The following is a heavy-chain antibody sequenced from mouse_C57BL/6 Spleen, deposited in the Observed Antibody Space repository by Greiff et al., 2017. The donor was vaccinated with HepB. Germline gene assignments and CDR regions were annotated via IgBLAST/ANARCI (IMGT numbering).Heavy chain of an antibody. D-gene: IGHD2-4*01. J-gene: IGHJ3*01. CDR2: ISSGGSYT. V-gene: IGHV5-6*01. CDR1: GFTFSSYG. Sequence: EVQVVESGGDLVKPGGSLKLSCAASGFTFSSYGMSWVRQTPDKRLEWVATISSGGSYTYYPDSVKGRFTISRDNAKNTLYLQMSSLKSEDTAMYYCARQRDDDDEGVFAYWGQGTLVTVSA. CDR3: ARQRDDDDEGVFAY.